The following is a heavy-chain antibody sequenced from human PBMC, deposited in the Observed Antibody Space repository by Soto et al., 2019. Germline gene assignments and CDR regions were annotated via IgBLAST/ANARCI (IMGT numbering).Heavy chain of an antibody. CDR3: ARDRDIVVVVAATCRSRPPNNWFDP. V-gene: IGHV1-3*01. J-gene: IGHJ5*02. D-gene: IGHD2-15*01. CDR2: INAVNGNT. CDR1: GDTFTSYA. Sequence: ASVKVSCKASGDTFTSYAMHWVRQAPGQRLEWMGWINAVNGNTKYSQKFQGRVTITRDTSASTAYMELSSLRSEDTAVYYCARDRDIVVVVAATCRSRPPNNWFDPWGQGTLVTVSS.